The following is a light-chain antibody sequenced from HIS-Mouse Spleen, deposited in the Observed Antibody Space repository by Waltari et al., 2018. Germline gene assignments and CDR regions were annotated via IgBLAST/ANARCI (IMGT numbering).Light chain of an antibody. CDR3: AAWDDSLNGVV. Sequence: QSVLTQPPSASGTPGQRVPISCSGSSPNLGSNTVTWYPQPPGTAPKLLIYSNNQRPSGVPDRFSGSKSGTSASLAISGLQSEDEADYYCAAWDDSLNGVVFGGGTKLTVL. V-gene: IGLV1-44*01. CDR2: SNN. J-gene: IGLJ2*01. CDR1: SPNLGSNT.